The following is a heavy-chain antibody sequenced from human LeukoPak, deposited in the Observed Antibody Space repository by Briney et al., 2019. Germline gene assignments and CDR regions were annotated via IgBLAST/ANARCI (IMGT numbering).Heavy chain of an antibody. CDR1: GFTFSTYG. V-gene: IGHV3-30*18. J-gene: IGHJ4*02. CDR3: ANEMWWPAGSY. Sequence: PGGSLRLSCAASGFTFSTYGMNWVRQAPGKGLEWVAVIAYDGSNRYYADSVKGRFTISRDNSKNTLYLQMNSLRTEDTAVYYCANEMWWPAGSYWGQGTLVTVSS. D-gene: IGHD2-21*01. CDR2: IAYDGSNR.